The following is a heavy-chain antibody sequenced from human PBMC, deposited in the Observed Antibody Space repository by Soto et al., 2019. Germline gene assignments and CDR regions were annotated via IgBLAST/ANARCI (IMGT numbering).Heavy chain of an antibody. J-gene: IGHJ3*01. CDR3: AGGREFGGNSDGFDV. Sequence: QVQLVQSGAEVKKPGSSVKVSCKASGGSFRREAINWLRQAPGQGPEWMGNILPFFGTADYAQKFQGRVTVTAVMSTTTVYIQLSRLSVGDTAVYYFAGGREFGGNSDGFDVWGQGTEVIVSS. CDR2: ILPFFGTA. CDR1: GGSFRREA. D-gene: IGHD2-15*01. V-gene: IGHV1-69*14.